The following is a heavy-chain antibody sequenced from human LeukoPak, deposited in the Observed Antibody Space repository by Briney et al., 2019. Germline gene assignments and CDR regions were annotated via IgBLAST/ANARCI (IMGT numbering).Heavy chain of an antibody. V-gene: IGHV3-23*01. J-gene: IGHJ4*02. CDR2: IFPSGGEI. CDR3: ATYRQVLLPFES. D-gene: IGHD2-8*02. Sequence: GGSLRLSCAASGFTFSTFAMIWVRQPPGKGVEWVSSIFPSGGEIDYADSVRGGFTISRDNSKSTLSLQMNSLRAEDTAIYYCATYRQVLLPFESWGQGTLVTVSS. CDR1: GFTFSTFA.